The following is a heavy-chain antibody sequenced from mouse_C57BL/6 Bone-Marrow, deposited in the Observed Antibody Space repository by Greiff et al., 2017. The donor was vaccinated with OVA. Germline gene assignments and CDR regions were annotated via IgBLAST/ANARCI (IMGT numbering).Heavy chain of an antibody. CDR1: GFTFSSYG. Sequence: EVKVVESGGDLVKPGGSLKLSCAASGFTFSSYGMSWVRQTPDKRLEWVATISSGGSYTYYPDSVKGRFTISRDNSKNTLYLQMSSLKSEDTAMYYCARVYRRVFAYWGQGTLVTVSA. J-gene: IGHJ3*01. V-gene: IGHV5-6*01. D-gene: IGHD2-14*01. CDR2: ISSGGSYT. CDR3: ARVYRRVFAY.